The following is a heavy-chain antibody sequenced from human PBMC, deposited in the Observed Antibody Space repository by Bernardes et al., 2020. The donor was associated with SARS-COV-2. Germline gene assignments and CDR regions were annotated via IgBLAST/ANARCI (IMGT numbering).Heavy chain of an antibody. Sequence: GRSLRLCCAASGFTFSRYWMSWVRQAPGKGLEWVANIKQDGSDQNYIDSVKGRFTISRDNAKNSLYLQMNSLRAEDTAVYYCATAREEYWGQGTLVTVSS. CDR1: GFTFSRYW. CDR3: ATAREEY. CDR2: IKQDGSDQ. J-gene: IGHJ4*02. V-gene: IGHV3-7*01.